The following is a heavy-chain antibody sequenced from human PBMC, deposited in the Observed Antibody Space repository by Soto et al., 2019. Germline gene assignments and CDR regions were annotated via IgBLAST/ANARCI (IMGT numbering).Heavy chain of an antibody. CDR1: GFTFSSYD. Sequence: EVQLVESGGGMVQPGGSLRLSCAASGFTFSSYDMHWVRQATGKGLEWVSAIGTAGDTYYPGSVKGRFTISRENAKNSLYLQMNSLRAGDTALSYCASGPVSGYCSGGTCYYFDCWGRGTLVTVSS. V-gene: IGHV3-13*01. J-gene: IGHJ4*02. CDR2: IGTAGDT. D-gene: IGHD2-15*01. CDR3: ASGPVSGYCSGGTCYYFDC.